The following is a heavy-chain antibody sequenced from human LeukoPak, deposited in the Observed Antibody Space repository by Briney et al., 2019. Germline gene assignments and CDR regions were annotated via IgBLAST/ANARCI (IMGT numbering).Heavy chain of an antibody. CDR1: GGSISSSSYY. CDR2: IYYSGST. D-gene: IGHD6-13*01. J-gene: IGHJ4*02. V-gene: IGHV4-39*07. CDR3: ARVPNIAAAGPTYYFDY. Sequence: PSETLSLTCTVSGGSISSSSYYWGWIRQPPGKGLEWIGSIYYSGSTYYNPSLKSQVTISVDTSKNQFSLKLSSVTAADTAVYYCARVPNIAAAGPTYYFDYWGQGTLVTVSS.